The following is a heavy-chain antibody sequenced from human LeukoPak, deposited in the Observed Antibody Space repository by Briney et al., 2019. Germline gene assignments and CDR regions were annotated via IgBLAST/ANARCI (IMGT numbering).Heavy chain of an antibody. Sequence: GGSLRLSCAASGFTFSSYAMSWVRQAPGKGLEWVSAISGSGGSTYYADSVKGRFTISRDNSKNTLYLQMNSLRAEDTAVYYCAKVGHYDSSSYYDYWGQGTLVTVSS. V-gene: IGHV3-23*01. CDR2: ISGSGGST. CDR1: GFTFSSYA. J-gene: IGHJ4*02. D-gene: IGHD3-22*01. CDR3: AKVGHYDSSSYYDY.